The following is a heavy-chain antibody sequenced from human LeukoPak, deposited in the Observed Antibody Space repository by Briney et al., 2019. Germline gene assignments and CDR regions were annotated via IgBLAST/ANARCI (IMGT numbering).Heavy chain of an antibody. J-gene: IGHJ5*02. Sequence: GSLRLSCAASGFTFSDYYMSWIRQPPGKGLEWIGEINHSGSTNYNPSLKSRVTISVDTSKNQFSLKLSSVTAADTAVYYCARGGHMGDILTGYPFDPWGQGTLVTVSS. V-gene: IGHV4-34*01. D-gene: IGHD3-9*01. CDR3: ARGGHMGDILTGYPFDP. CDR2: INHSGST. CDR1: GFTFSDYY.